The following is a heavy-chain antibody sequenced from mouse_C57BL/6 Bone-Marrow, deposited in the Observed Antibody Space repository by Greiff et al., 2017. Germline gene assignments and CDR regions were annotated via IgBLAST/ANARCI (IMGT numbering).Heavy chain of an antibody. CDR3: ARGGRGMDY. CDR1: GYTFTSYW. V-gene: IGHV1-61*01. J-gene: IGHJ4*01. CDR2: IYPSDSET. Sequence: QVLLQQPGAELVRPGSSVKLSCKASGYTFTSYWMDWVKQRPGQGLEWIGNIYPSDSETHYNQKFKDKATLTVDKSSSTAYMQLSSLTSEDSAVYYCARGGRGMDYWGQGTSVTVSS.